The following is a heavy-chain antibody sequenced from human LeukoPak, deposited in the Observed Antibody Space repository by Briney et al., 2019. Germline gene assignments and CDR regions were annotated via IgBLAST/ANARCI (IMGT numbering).Heavy chain of an antibody. D-gene: IGHD3-10*01. CDR2: IYYSGRT. J-gene: IGHJ5*02. CDR3: ARRFECYASESLNRFDP. CDR1: GGSISSSSSC. Sequence: SETLSLTCAVSGGSISSSSSCWEWIRQPPWKGLEWIGSIYYSGRTYYNPSLKSRVSISVDTTKNQFSLKLNSVTAADTALSYCARRFECYASESLNRFDPWGQGTLVTVSS. V-gene: IGHV4-39*01.